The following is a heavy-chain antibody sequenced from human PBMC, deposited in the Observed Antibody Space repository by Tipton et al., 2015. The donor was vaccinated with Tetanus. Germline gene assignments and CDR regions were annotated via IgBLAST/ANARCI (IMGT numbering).Heavy chain of an antibody. Sequence: SLRLSCAASGFTFSSYGMHWVRQAPGKGLEWVAVISYDGSNKYYADSVKGRFTISRDNSKNTLYLQMNSLRAEDTAVYYCARGGGILFLWGQGTLVTVSS. J-gene: IGHJ4*02. CDR2: ISYDGSNK. V-gene: IGHV3-30*03. CDR1: GFTFSSYG. CDR3: ARGGGILFL. D-gene: IGHD2-15*01.